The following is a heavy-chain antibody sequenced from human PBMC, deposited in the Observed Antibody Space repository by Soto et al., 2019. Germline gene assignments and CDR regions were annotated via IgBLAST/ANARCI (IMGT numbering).Heavy chain of an antibody. Sequence: SETLSLTCAVYGGSFSGYYWSWIRQPPGKGLEWIGEINHSGSTNYNPSLKSRVTISVDTSKNQFSLKLSSVTAADTAVYYCARGRIAVAGTTYWGQGTLVTVS. CDR3: ARGRIAVAGTTY. V-gene: IGHV4-34*01. CDR2: INHSGST. CDR1: GGSFSGYY. D-gene: IGHD6-19*01. J-gene: IGHJ4*02.